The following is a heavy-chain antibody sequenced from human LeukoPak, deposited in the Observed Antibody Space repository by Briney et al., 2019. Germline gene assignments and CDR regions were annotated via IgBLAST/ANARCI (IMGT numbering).Heavy chain of an antibody. V-gene: IGHV3-30*18. CDR3: AKDRAIGPQRGYSYGSTLSYYYYYGMDV. CDR1: GFTFSSYG. J-gene: IGHJ6*02. D-gene: IGHD5-18*01. Sequence: GRSLRLSCAASGFTFSSYGMHWVRQAPGKGLEWVAVISYDGSNKYYADSVKGRFTISRDNSKNTLYLQTNSLRAEDTAVYYCAKDRAIGPQRGYSYGSTLSYYYYYGMDVWGQGTTVTVSS. CDR2: ISYDGSNK.